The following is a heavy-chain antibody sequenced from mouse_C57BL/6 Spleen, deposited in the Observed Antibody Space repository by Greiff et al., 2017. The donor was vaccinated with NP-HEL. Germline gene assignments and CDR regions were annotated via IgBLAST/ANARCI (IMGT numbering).Heavy chain of an antibody. CDR1: GFSLTSYG. V-gene: IGHV2-5*01. D-gene: IGHD1-1*01. Sequence: QVQLKESGPGLVQPSQSLSITCTVSGFSLTSYGVHWVRQSPGKGLEWLGVIWRGGSTDYNAAFMSRLSITKDNSKSQVFFKMNSLQADDTAIYYCAKNRDYGSSLYAMDYWGQGTSVTVSS. CDR3: AKNRDYGSSLYAMDY. CDR2: IWRGGST. J-gene: IGHJ4*01.